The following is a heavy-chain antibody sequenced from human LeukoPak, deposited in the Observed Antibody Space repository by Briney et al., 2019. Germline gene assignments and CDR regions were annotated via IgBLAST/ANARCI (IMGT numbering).Heavy chain of an antibody. D-gene: IGHD4-17*01. J-gene: IGHJ5*02. CDR1: GGSISSYY. V-gene: IGHV4-4*07. CDR2: IYTSGST. Sequence: SETLSLTCTVSGGSISSYYWSWIRQPAGKGLEWIGRIYTSGSTNYNPSLKSRVTMSVDTSKNQFSLKLSSVTAADTAVYYCARGGVDYGDYMGFDPWGQGTLVTVSS. CDR3: ARGGVDYGDYMGFDP.